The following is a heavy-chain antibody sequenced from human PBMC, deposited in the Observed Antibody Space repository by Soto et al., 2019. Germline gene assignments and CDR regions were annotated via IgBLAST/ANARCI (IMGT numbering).Heavy chain of an antibody. CDR1: GFTFSTYA. V-gene: IGHV3-30-3*01. CDR2: ISYDGSNK. Sequence: QVQLVESGGGVVQPGRSLRLSCAASGFTFSTYAMHWVRQAPGKGLEWVAVISYDGSNKYYADSVKGRFTISRDNSKHTLYLQMNSFRAEDTAVYYCARDKSPYSSGWHNRHFDYWGQGSLVTVSS. J-gene: IGHJ4*02. CDR3: ARDKSPYSSGWHNRHFDY. D-gene: IGHD6-19*01.